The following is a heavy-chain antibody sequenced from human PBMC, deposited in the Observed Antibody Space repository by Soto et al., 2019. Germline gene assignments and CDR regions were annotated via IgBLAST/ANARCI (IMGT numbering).Heavy chain of an antibody. V-gene: IGHV3-23*01. J-gene: IGHJ6*02. CDR2: ITGSGVST. CDR1: GFTFSSYA. Sequence: GGSLRLSCAASGFTFSSYAMSWVRQAPGKGLEWVSAITGSGVSTYYADSVKGRFTISRDNSQNTLFLQMNSLRAEDTAIYYCAKDRIAVAGTAYGVDVWGQGTTVTVSS. CDR3: AKDRIAVAGTAYGVDV. D-gene: IGHD6-19*01.